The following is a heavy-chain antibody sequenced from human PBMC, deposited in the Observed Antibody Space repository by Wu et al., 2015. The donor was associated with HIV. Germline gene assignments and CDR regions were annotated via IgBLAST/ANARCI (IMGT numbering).Heavy chain of an antibody. CDR2: INPNSGGT. Sequence: QVQLVQSGAEVKKPGASVTVSCKASGYTLTDYYIHWVRQAPGQGLEWMGWINPNSGGTKYAQNFQGRVTMTRDTSINTAYMELSRLRSDATAVYYCVRIRGIHLRMSFDIVGPRGQWSPSL. J-gene: IGHJ3*02. CDR3: VRIRGIHLRMSFDI. V-gene: IGHV1-2*02. D-gene: IGHD1-26*01. CDR1: GYTLTDYY.